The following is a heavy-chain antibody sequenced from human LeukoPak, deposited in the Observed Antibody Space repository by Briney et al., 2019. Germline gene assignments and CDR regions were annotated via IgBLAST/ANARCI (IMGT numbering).Heavy chain of an antibody. Sequence: SETLSLTCTASGGSISSYYWSWLRQPPGKGLEWIGYIYYSGSTNYNPSLKSRVTISVDSSKNQFSLKLSSVTAADTAVYYCARVEMATIKYYYYYMDVWGKGPAVTVSS. J-gene: IGHJ6*03. D-gene: IGHD5-24*01. CDR1: GGSISSYY. V-gene: IGHV4-59*01. CDR2: IYYSGST. CDR3: ARVEMATIKYYYYYMDV.